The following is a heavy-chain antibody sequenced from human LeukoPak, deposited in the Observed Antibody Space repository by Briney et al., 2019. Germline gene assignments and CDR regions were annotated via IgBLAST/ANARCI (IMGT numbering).Heavy chain of an antibody. V-gene: IGHV4-4*02. CDR2: IYHSGST. D-gene: IGHD4-17*01. CDR3: ARDQVPAPTYGDYNDAFDI. J-gene: IGHJ3*02. Sequence: SGTLSLTCAVSGGSISSSNWWSWVRQPPGKGLEWIGEIYHSGSTNYNPSLKSRVTISVDKSKNQFSLKLSSVTAADTAVYYCARDQVPAPTYGDYNDAFDIWGQGTMVTVSS. CDR1: GGSISSSNW.